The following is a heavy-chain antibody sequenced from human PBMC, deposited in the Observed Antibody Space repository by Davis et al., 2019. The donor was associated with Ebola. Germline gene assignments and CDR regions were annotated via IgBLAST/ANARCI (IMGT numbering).Heavy chain of an antibody. CDR2: MYTSGST. CDR3: ARALSDYYYMDV. Sequence: SETLSLTCTVSGGSISSGSYYWSWIRQSAGKGLEWIGHMYTSGSTNYNPSLKSRVTISLDTSKNQFSLKLSSVTAADAAVYYCARALSDYYYMDVWGKGTTVTVSS. V-gene: IGHV4-61*09. CDR1: GGSISSGSYY. J-gene: IGHJ6*03.